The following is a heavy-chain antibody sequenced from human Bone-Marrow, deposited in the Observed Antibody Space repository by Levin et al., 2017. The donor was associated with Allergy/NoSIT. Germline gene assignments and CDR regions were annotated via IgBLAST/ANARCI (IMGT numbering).Heavy chain of an antibody. CDR3: AREPNYSNYILDS. D-gene: IGHD4-11*01. CDR1: GFSFSTYW. V-gene: IGHV3-74*01. CDR2: MNTYGDNI. J-gene: IGHJ4*02. Sequence: PGGSLRLSCAASGFSFSTYWMHWVRQVPGKGLQWVSRMNTYGDNIAYADSVKGRFTIFRDNAKNTLYLQMNSLRAEDTAVYFCAREPNYSNYILDSWGQGTLVTVSS.